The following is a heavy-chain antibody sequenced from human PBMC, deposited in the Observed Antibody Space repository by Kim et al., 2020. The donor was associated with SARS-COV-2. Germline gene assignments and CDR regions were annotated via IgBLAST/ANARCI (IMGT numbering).Heavy chain of an antibody. CDR3: ARELYYDSSGYLDFWFDY. V-gene: IGHV4-59*01. D-gene: IGHD3-22*01. J-gene: IGHJ4*02. Sequence: KSRVTISVDTSKNQFSLKLSSVTAADTAVYYCARELYYDSSGYLDFWFDYWGQGTLVTVSS.